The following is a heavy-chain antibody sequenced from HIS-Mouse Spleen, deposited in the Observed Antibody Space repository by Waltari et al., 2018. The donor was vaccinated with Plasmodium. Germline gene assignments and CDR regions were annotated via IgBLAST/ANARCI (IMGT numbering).Heavy chain of an antibody. D-gene: IGHD3-9*01. Sequence: QVQLQQRGAGLLKPSETLSLTCAVYGGSFSGYYWSWIRQPQGKGLEWIGEINHSVSTHYTPSLKSRVNISVDTSKNQFSLKLSSVTAADTAVYYCARAPIRDAFDIWGQGTMVTVSS. J-gene: IGHJ3*02. V-gene: IGHV4-34*01. CDR3: ARAPIRDAFDI. CDR2: INHSVST. CDR1: GGSFSGYY.